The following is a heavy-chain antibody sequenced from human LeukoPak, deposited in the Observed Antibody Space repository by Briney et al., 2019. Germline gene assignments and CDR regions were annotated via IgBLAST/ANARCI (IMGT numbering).Heavy chain of an antibody. D-gene: IGHD5-24*01. CDR1: GYTFTNYY. CDR2: INPSGGST. V-gene: IGHV1-46*01. J-gene: IGHJ4*02. CDR3: AREIGPRQLHLWGSAFDY. Sequence: ASVKVSCKASGYTFTNYYMHWVRQAPGQGLEWMGIINPSGGSTTYAQKFQGRVTMTRDTPTSTVYMELSSLRSEDTAVYYCAREIGPRQLHLWGSAFDYWGQGTLVTVSS.